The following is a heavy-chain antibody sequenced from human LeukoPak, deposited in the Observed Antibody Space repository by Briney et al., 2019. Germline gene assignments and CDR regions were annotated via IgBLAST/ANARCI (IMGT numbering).Heavy chain of an antibody. CDR3: ARLVGATDYFDY. CDR1: GGSVSSYY. V-gene: IGHV4-59*02. CDR2: MYYSGST. D-gene: IGHD1-26*01. Sequence: SETLSLTCTVSGGSVSSYYWSWIRQPPGKGLEWIGYMYYSGSTNYNPSLKSRVTISIDTSKNQFSLKLSSVTAADTAVYYCARLVGATDYFDYWGQGTLVTVSS. J-gene: IGHJ4*02.